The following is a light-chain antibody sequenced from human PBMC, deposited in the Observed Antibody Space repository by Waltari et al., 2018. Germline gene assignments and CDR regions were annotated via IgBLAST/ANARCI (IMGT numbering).Light chain of an antibody. CDR3: SSYAGSSKGV. J-gene: IGLJ2*01. CDR2: AVS. V-gene: IGLV2-23*02. CDR1: SSDVGNYTR. Sequence: QSALTQPASVSGSPGQSITISCPGTSSDVGNYTRVPWYQQHPRKAPKLMIYAVSKRPSGVSDRFSGSKSGDMASLTISGLQPEDEAEYFCSSYAGSSKGVFGGGTKVTVL.